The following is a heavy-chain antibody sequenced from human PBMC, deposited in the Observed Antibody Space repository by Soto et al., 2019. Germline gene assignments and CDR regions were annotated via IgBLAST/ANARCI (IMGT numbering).Heavy chain of an antibody. J-gene: IGHJ4*02. Sequence: QVQLVQSGAEVKKPGSSVKVSCKASGGTFSSYAISWVRQAPGQGLEWMGGIIPIFGTANYAQKFQGRVTITADESTSTAYMELSSLRSEDTAVYYCARARYELCWGQISPHCYFDYGGQGTLVTVSS. CDR2: IIPIFGTA. D-gene: IGHD2-21*01. V-gene: IGHV1-69*01. CDR1: GGTFSSYA. CDR3: ARARYELCWGQISPHCYFDY.